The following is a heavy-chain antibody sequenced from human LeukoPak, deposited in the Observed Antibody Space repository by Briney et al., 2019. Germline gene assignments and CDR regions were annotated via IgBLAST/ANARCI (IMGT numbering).Heavy chain of an antibody. CDR2: ISSSSSTI. CDR1: GFTFSSYS. V-gene: IGHV3-48*01. Sequence: GGSLRLSCAASGFTFSSYSMNWVRQAPGKGLEWVSYISSSSSTIYYADSVKGRFTISRDNAKNSLYLQMNSLRAEDTAVYYCARERRSTSSTSRGDYMDVWGKGTTVTVSS. CDR3: ARERRSTSSTSRGDYMDV. J-gene: IGHJ6*03. D-gene: IGHD2-2*01.